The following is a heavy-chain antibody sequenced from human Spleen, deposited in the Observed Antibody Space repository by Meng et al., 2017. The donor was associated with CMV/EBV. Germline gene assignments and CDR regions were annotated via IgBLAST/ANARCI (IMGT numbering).Heavy chain of an antibody. V-gene: IGHV3-21*01. CDR2: ISSSSSYI. CDR3: ARGYYCSSTSCEDYYYYGMDV. Sequence: GESLKISCAASGFTFSSYSMNWVRQAPGKGLEWVSSISSSSSYIYYADSVKGRFTISRDNAKNSLYLQMNSLRAEDTAVYYCARGYYCSSTSCEDYYYYGMDVWGQGTTVTVSS. J-gene: IGHJ6*02. D-gene: IGHD2-2*01. CDR1: GFTFSSYS.